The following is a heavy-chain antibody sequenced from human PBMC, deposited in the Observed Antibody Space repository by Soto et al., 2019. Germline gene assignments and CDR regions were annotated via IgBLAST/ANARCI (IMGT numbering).Heavy chain of an antibody. D-gene: IGHD2-21*02. Sequence: QVFLQESGPGLVKPSETLSLSCTVFGGSIRNYYWSWIRQPAGEGLQWIARIFPGGATDYNSSLKSRVIMSVDTAENQLSLTLTSVTAADTAVYYCARGPYCGTDCYFSSLGQGVQVIVSS. V-gene: IGHV4-4*07. CDR2: IFPGGAT. CDR1: GGSIRNYY. J-gene: IGHJ5*02. CDR3: ARGPYCGTDCYFSS.